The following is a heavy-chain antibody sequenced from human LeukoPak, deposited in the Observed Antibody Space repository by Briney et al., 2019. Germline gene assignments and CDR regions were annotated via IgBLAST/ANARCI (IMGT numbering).Heavy chain of an antibody. Sequence: PSETLSLTCTVSGGSISSGGYYWSWIRQHPGKGLEWIGYIYYSGSTYYNPSLKSRVTISVDTSKNQFSLKLSSVTAADTAVYYCARGIHFFGFDPWGQGTLVTVSS. V-gene: IGHV4-31*03. CDR1: GGSISSGGYY. D-gene: IGHD2/OR15-2a*01. J-gene: IGHJ5*02. CDR3: ARGIHFFGFDP. CDR2: IYYSGST.